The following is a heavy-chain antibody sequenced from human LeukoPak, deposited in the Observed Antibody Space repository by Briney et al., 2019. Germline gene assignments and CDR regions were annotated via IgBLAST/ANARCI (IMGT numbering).Heavy chain of an antibody. J-gene: IGHJ6*03. Sequence: GGSLRLSCAASGFTFSSYWMSWVRQAPGKGLERVANIKQDGSEKYYVDSVKGRFTISRDNAKNSLYLQMNSLRAEDTAVYYCARDNEEAAAGYYYYYMDVWGKGTTVTISS. CDR3: ARDNEEAAAGYYYYYMDV. V-gene: IGHV3-7*01. CDR1: GFTFSSYW. D-gene: IGHD6-13*01. CDR2: IKQDGSEK.